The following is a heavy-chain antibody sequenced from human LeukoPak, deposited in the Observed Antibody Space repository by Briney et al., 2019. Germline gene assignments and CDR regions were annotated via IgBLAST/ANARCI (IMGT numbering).Heavy chain of an antibody. CDR3: AREGPTPHYYYYYYGMDV. D-gene: IGHD4-11*01. J-gene: IGHJ6*02. CDR1: GGSISSYY. Sequence: SETLSLTCTVSGGSISSYYWSWIRQPAGKGLEWIGRIYTSGSTNYNPSLKGRVTMSVDTSKNQFSLKLSSVTAADAAVYYCAREGPTPHYYYYYYGMDVWGQGTTVTVSS. CDR2: IYTSGST. V-gene: IGHV4-4*07.